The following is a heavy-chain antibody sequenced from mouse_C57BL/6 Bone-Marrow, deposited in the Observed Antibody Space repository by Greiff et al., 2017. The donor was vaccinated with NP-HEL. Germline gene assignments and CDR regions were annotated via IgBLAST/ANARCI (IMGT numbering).Heavy chain of an antibody. CDR1: GYTFTSYW. CDR3: AIWPSYDGYPHYFDY. J-gene: IGHJ2*01. CDR2: IHPSDSDT. D-gene: IGHD2-3*01. V-gene: IGHV1-74*01. Sequence: QVQLQQPGAELVKPGASVKVSCKASGYTFTSYWMHWVKQRPGQGLEWIGRIHPSDSDTNYNQKFKGKATLTVDKSSSTAYMQLSSLTSEDSAVYYGAIWPSYDGYPHYFDYWGKGTTLTVSS.